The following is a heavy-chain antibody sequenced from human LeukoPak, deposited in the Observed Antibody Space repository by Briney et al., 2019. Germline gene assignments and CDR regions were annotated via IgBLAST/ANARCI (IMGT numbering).Heavy chain of an antibody. CDR2: ISTSGSTI. CDR1: GFTFSSYS. D-gene: IGHD5-18*01. J-gene: IGHJ4*02. V-gene: IGHV3-48*01. Sequence: PGGSLRLSCAASGFTFSSYSMNWVRQAPGKGLEWVSYISTSGSTIDYVDSVKGRFTISRDNAKNSLYLQMNNLRAEDTAVYYCSRLRGYSYGYADYWGQRTLVTVSS. CDR3: SRLRGYSYGYADY.